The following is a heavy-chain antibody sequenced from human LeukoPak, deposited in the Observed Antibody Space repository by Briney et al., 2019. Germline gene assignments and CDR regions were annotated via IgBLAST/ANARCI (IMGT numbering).Heavy chain of an antibody. D-gene: IGHD2-2*01. J-gene: IGHJ4*02. CDR2: IRYDGSNK. CDR3: ARGGPVVPAAMGY. V-gene: IGHV3-30*02. CDR1: EFTFSTYG. Sequence: PGGSLRLSCAASEFTFSTYGMHWVRQAPGKGLEWVAFIRYDGSNKYYADSVKGRFTISRDNSKNTLYLQMNSLRAEDTAVYYCARGGPVVPAAMGYWGQGTLVTVSS.